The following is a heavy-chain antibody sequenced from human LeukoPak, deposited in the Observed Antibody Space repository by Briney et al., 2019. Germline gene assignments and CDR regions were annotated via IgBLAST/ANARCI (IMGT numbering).Heavy chain of an antibody. J-gene: IGHJ4*02. Sequence: SETLSLTCAIYSESFSGYFWSWIRQPPGKGLEWIGEINYSGSTNYNPSLRSRVTMSIDKSKDQFSLNLNSVTAADTALYFCAKDLGSNPGYWGQGTLVIVSS. D-gene: IGHD2-2*01. CDR3: AKDLGSNPGY. V-gene: IGHV4-34*01. CDR2: INYSGST. CDR1: SESFSGYF.